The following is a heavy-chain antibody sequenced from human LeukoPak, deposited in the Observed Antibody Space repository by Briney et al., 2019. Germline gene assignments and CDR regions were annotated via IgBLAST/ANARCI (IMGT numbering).Heavy chain of an antibody. V-gene: IGHV3-23*01. J-gene: IGHJ3*02. Sequence: PGGSLRLSCTASGFSFSAYAMMWVRKAPGKGPEWVSAIRGCSTCEFHADSVKGLFRISRDNSKDTLFLQMNSLRAEDTAVYYCARDPNGDYIGAFDMWGPGTMVTVSS. CDR2: IRGCSTCE. D-gene: IGHD4-17*01. CDR1: GFSFSAYA. CDR3: ARDPNGDYIGAFDM.